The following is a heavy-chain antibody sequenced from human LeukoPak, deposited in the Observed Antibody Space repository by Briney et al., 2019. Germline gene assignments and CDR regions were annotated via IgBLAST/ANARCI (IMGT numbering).Heavy chain of an antibody. CDR3: ARDLGGGWYDF. CDR2: MHTSGST. CDR1: GGSISGYY. V-gene: IGHV4-4*07. J-gene: IGHJ5*01. D-gene: IGHD4-23*01. Sequence: SETLSLTCTVSGGSISGYYWSWIRQPAGKGLEWIGRMHTSGSTNYNVSLKSRVTMSVDTSRNQFALKLSSVTAADTAIYYCARDLGGGWYDFWGQGTLVTVSS.